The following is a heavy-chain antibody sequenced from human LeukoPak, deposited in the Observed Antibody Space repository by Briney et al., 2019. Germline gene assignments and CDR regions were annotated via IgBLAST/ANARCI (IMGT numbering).Heavy chain of an antibody. CDR1: GFNFGGDY. D-gene: IGHD2-8*01. CDR2: ISDDSYRT. Sequence: GGSLRLSCITSGFNFGGDYMGWIRQAPGKGLEWVSYISDDSYRTPYGDSVKGRFTISRDNAKNSLYLQMDNLRIEDTAVYYCARARGVGIGAHFDYWGQGTLVTVSS. V-gene: IGHV3-11*01. J-gene: IGHJ4*02. CDR3: ARARGVGIGAHFDY.